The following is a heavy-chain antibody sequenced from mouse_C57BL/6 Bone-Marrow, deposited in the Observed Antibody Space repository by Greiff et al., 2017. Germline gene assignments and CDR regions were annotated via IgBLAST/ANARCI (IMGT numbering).Heavy chain of an antibody. Sequence: DVHLVQSGPGLVKPSQSLSLTCSVSGYSITSGYYWNWIRQFPGNKLEWMGYISYDGSNNYNPSLKNRISITRDTSNNQFFLKLNSVTTEDTATYYCASSSQFAYWGQGTLFTVSA. J-gene: IGHJ3*01. D-gene: IGHD6-2*01. CDR3: ASSSQFAY. V-gene: IGHV3-6*01. CDR2: ISYDGSN. CDR1: GYSITSGYY.